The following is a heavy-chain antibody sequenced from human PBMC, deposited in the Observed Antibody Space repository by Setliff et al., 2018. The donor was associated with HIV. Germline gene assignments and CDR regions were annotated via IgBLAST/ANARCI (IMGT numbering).Heavy chain of an antibody. Sequence: GESLKISCQGSEYSFTNYWVGWVRQMPDKGLEWMGLIWPIDSDTIYSPSFQGQVTLSADKSISTVYLQWSSLKAPDTAMYYCARLSKYYDFWTPDSWGQGTLVTVSS. D-gene: IGHD3-3*01. V-gene: IGHV5-51*01. CDR3: ARLSKYYDFWTPDS. CDR1: EYSFTNYW. J-gene: IGHJ4*02. CDR2: IWPIDSDT.